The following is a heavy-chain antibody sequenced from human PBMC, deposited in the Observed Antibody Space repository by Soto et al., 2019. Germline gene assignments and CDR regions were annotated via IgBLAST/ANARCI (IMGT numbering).Heavy chain of an antibody. Sequence: QVQLVQSGAEVRKPGASVKVPCKASGATLNTFINYGITWVRQAPGQGLEWMGGIIPVFGTAHYAQKFQGRVTISADESTRTAYMELSSLRSEDTAVYYCARGAATKIVVVMYDAFEMWGQGTMVTVSS. CDR2: IIPVFGTA. D-gene: IGHD3-22*01. CDR1: GATLNTFINYG. V-gene: IGHV1-69*12. CDR3: ARGAATKIVVVMYDAFEM. J-gene: IGHJ3*02.